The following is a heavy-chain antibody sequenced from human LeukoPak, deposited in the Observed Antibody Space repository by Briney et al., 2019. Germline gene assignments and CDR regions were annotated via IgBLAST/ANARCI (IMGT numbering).Heavy chain of an antibody. CDR3: ARKNSLDY. CDR1: GFTFSTYW. Sequence: GGSLRLSCAASGFTFSTYWMSWVRQAPGKGLEWVANIKQDGSEKYYVDSVKGRFTISRDNAKNSLYLQMNNLKAEDTALYYCARKNSLDYWGQGTLVTVSS. J-gene: IGHJ4*02. V-gene: IGHV3-7*01. CDR2: IKQDGSEK. D-gene: IGHD1/OR15-1a*01.